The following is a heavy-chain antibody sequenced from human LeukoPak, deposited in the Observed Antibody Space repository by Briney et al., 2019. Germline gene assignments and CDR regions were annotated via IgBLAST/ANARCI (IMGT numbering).Heavy chain of an antibody. J-gene: IGHJ6*03. CDR2: INPNSGGT. CDR1: GYTFTGYY. V-gene: IGHV1-2*02. D-gene: IGHD3-9*01. Sequence: ASVKVSCKASGYTFTGYYMHWVRQAPGQGLEWMGWINPNSGGTNYAQKFQGRVTMTGDTSISTAYMELSRLRSDDTAVYYCARGAKYDILTGYSVYYYMDVWGKGTTVTISS. CDR3: ARGAKYDILTGYSVYYYMDV.